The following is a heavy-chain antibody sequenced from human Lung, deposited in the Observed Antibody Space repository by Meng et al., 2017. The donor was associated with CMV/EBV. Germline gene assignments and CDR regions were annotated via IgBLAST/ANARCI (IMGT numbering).Heavy chain of an antibody. V-gene: IGHV3-66*01. Sequence: EVPLVEAGGGLVQPGGSLRLSCATSGFSVNDKYMSWVRQPPGKGLEWVSIIYRGDNTYYADSVKGRFTVSRDNSKNTMYLQMNSLRVEDTAVYYCTGDSQLHPNLDYWGQGTLVTVSS. D-gene: IGHD3-10*01. CDR1: GFSVNDKY. CDR2: IYRGDNT. CDR3: TGDSQLHPNLDY. J-gene: IGHJ4*02.